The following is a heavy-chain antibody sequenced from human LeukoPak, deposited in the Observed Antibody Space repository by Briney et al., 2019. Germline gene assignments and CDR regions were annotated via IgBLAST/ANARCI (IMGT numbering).Heavy chain of an antibody. Sequence: PGGSLRLSCAASGFTFSSYAMSWVRQAPGKGLEWVSAISGSGCSTYYADSVKGRFTISRDNSKNTLYLQMNSLRAEDTAVYYCAKDPYSSSWTHYFDYWGQGTLVTVSS. J-gene: IGHJ4*02. CDR2: ISGSGCST. CDR3: AKDPYSSSWTHYFDY. D-gene: IGHD6-13*01. V-gene: IGHV3-23*01. CDR1: GFTFSSYA.